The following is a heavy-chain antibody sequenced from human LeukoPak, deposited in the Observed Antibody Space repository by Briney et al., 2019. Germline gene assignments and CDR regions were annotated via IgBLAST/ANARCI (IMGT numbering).Heavy chain of an antibody. Sequence: GSVKVSCKVSGDTLIELAIHWVRQAPGKGLEWMGGLDPEDGATMYAQKFEGRVSMTEDTTTDTAYMELSSVRSEDTAVYYCATARQYDDFAGYPWYYGLDVWGQGTTVTISS. CDR3: ATARQYDDFAGYPWYYGLDV. V-gene: IGHV1-24*01. CDR1: GDTLIELA. CDR2: LDPEDGAT. D-gene: IGHD3/OR15-3a*01. J-gene: IGHJ6*02.